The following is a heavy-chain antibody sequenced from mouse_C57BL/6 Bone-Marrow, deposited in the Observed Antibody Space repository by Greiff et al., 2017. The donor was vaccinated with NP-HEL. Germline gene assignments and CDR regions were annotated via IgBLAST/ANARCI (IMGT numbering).Heavy chain of an antibody. CDR3: ARHGSRVDY. D-gene: IGHD1-1*01. CDR1: GYTFTSYG. J-gene: IGHJ2*01. CDR2: IYPRSGNT. Sequence: VQRVESGAELARPGASVKLSCKASGYTFTSYGISWVKQRTGQGLEWIGEIYPRSGNTYYNEKFKGKATLTADKSSSTAYMELRSLTSEDSAVYFCARHGSRVDYWGQGTTLTVSS. V-gene: IGHV1-81*01.